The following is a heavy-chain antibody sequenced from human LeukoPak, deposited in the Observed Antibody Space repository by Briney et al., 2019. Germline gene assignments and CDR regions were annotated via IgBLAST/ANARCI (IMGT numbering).Heavy chain of an antibody. V-gene: IGHV3-72*01. D-gene: IGHD2-21*01. CDR2: ARNKANGYTA. Sequence: GGSLRLSCAASGFTFSSYGMHWVRQVPGKGLEWVGRARNKANGYTAEYAASVKGRFTFSRDDSKNSVYLQMNSLKTEDTAVYYCTRSDSNGNSVFDSWGQGTMVTVSS. J-gene: IGHJ4*02. CDR3: TRSDSNGNSVFDS. CDR1: GFTFSSYG.